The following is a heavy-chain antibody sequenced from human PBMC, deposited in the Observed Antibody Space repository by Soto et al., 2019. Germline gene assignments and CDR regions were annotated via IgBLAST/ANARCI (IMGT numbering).Heavy chain of an antibody. V-gene: IGHV4-39*01. Sequence: PSETLSLTCTVSGGSISSSSYYWGWIRQPPGKGLEWIGSIYGRGSTYYNPSLKSRVTISVDMSKNQFSLKLRSVTAADTAVYYCARQDTTLNWFDPSGQGTLVTVSS. D-gene: IGHD1-26*01. CDR2: IYGRGST. CDR1: GGSISSSSYY. CDR3: ARQDTTLNWFDP. J-gene: IGHJ5*02.